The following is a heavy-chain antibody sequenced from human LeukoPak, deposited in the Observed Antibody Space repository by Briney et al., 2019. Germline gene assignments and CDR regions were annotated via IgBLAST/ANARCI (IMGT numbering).Heavy chain of an antibody. J-gene: IGHJ6*02. CDR1: GFSLSTSGMC. Sequence: SGPALVKPTQTLTLTCTLSGFSLSTSGMCVSWIRQPPGKALEWLALIDWDDDKYYSTSLKTRLTISKDTSKNQVVLTMTNMDPVDTATYYCARIPPGFYYYGMDVWGQGTTVHVSS. V-gene: IGHV2-70*01. CDR2: IDWDDDK. CDR3: ARIPPGFYYYGMDV.